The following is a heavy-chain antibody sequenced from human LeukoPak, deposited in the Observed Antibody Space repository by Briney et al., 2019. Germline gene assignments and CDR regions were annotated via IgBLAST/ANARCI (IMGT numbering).Heavy chain of an antibody. CDR3: TKDTDFGAAPLRAEYFQH. CDR1: GFTFSSYS. V-gene: IGHV3-48*04. J-gene: IGHJ1*01. D-gene: IGHD3-16*01. CDR2: ISSSSSTI. Sequence: PGGSLRLSCAASGFTFSSYSMNWVRQAPGKGLEWVSYISSSSSTIFYADSVKGRFTISRDNAKNSLYLQMNGLRAGDTALYYCTKDTDFGAAPLRAEYFQHWGQGTLVTVSS.